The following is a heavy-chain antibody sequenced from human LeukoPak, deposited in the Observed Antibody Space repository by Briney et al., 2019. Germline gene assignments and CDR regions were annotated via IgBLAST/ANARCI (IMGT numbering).Heavy chain of an antibody. CDR1: GFTFRSYA. CDR3: ASGREGYNTAFGY. J-gene: IGHJ4*02. D-gene: IGHD5-24*01. Sequence: GSLRLSCAASGFTFRSYAMNWVRQAPGKGLEWVSSISGSGNSPYYADFVKGRFTISRDNSKSTLYLQMNSLRAEDTAVYYCASGREGYNTAFGYWGQGTLLTVSS. V-gene: IGHV3-23*01. CDR2: ISGSGNSP.